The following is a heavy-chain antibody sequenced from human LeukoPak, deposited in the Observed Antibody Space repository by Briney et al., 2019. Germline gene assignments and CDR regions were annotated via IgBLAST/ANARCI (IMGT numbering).Heavy chain of an antibody. Sequence: PGGSLRLSCTASGFTFGDYAMSWVRQAPGKGLEWIGYIYFSGSTNYNPSLKSRVTISVDTSKADTAVYYCAKRTAPSGSYFWYFDLWGRGTPVTVSS. V-gene: IGHV4-59*01. J-gene: IGHJ2*01. CDR3: YFDL. CDR1: GFTFGDYA. D-gene: IGHD1-26*01. CDR2: IYFSGST.